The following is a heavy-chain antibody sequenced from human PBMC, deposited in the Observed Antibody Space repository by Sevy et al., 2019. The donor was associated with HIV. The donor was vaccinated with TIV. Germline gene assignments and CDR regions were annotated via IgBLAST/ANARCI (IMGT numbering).Heavy chain of an antibody. CDR3: ARALGSSSWYGGYYFDY. Sequence: QSQTLSLTCAISGDSVSSNSAAWNWIRQSPSRGLEWLGRTYYRSKWYNDYVVSVKSRITINPDTSKNQFSLQLNSVTPEDTAVYYCARALGSSSWYGGYYFDYWGQGTLVTVSS. CDR2: TYYRSKWYN. CDR1: GDSVSSNSAA. D-gene: IGHD6-13*01. J-gene: IGHJ4*02. V-gene: IGHV6-1*01.